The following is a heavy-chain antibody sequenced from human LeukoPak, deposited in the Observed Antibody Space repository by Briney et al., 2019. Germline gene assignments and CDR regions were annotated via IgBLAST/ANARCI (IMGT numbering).Heavy chain of an antibody. CDR1: GFTFSTYA. CDR2: ISGSGGST. CDR3: ATRVVPATKGGFDP. D-gene: IGHD2-2*01. J-gene: IGHJ5*02. Sequence: GGSLRLSCAASGFTFSTYAMHWVRQAPGKGLEWVSAISGSGGSTYYAGSVKGRFTISRDNSKNTLYLQMNSLRAEDTAVYYCATRVVPATKGGFDPWGQGTLVTVSS. V-gene: IGHV3-23*01.